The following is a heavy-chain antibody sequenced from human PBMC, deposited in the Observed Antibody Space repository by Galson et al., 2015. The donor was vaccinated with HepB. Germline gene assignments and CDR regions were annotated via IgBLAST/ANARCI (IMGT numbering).Heavy chain of an antibody. CDR3: ARDSESRLYCGGDCYSDY. V-gene: IGHV3-48*02. CDR1: GFTFSSYS. D-gene: IGHD2-21*02. Sequence: SLRLSCAASGFTFSSYSMNWVRQAPGKGLEWVSYISSSSSTIYYADSVKGRLTISRDNAKNSLYLQMNSLRDEDTAVYYCARDSESRLYCGGDCYSDYWGQGTLVTVSS. CDR2: ISSSSSTI. J-gene: IGHJ4*02.